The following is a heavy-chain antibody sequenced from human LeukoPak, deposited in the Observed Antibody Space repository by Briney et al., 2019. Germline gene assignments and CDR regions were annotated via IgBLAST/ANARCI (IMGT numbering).Heavy chain of an antibody. CDR3: ARAYDYVWGSYRVFDY. J-gene: IGHJ4*02. D-gene: IGHD3-16*02. V-gene: IGHV1-2*02. CDR2: INPNSGGT. Sequence: ASVKVSCKASGYTFTGYYMHWVRQAPGQGLEWMGWINPNSGGTNYAQKFQGRVTMTRDASTSTVYMELSSLRSEDTAVYYCARAYDYVWGSYRVFDYWGQGTLVTVSS. CDR1: GYTFTGYY.